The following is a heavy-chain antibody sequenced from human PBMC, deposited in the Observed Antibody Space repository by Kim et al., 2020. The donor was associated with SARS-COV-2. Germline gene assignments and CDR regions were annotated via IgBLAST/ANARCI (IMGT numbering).Heavy chain of an antibody. CDR2: ISSSSSYT. Sequence: GGSLRLSCAASGFTFSDYYMSWIRQAPGKGLEWVSYISSSSSYTNYADSVKGRFTISRDNAKNSLYLQMNSLRAEDTAVYYCARVVSGYSSSWYLRPPYYYGMDVWGQGTTVTVSS. CDR3: ARVVSGYSSSWYLRPPYYYGMDV. J-gene: IGHJ6*02. CDR1: GFTFSDYY. V-gene: IGHV3-11*06. D-gene: IGHD6-13*01.